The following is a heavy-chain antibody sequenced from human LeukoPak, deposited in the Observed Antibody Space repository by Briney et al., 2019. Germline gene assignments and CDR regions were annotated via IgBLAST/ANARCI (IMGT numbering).Heavy chain of an antibody. D-gene: IGHD2-15*01. CDR2: INPNSGGT. CDR3: ARGDEWLGYCSGGSCYSDHYYYYMDV. V-gene: IGHV1-2*06. J-gene: IGHJ6*03. CDR1: GYTFTGYY. Sequence: ASVKVSCKASGYTFTGYYMHWVRQAPGQGLEWMGRINPNSGGTNYAQKFQGRVTMTRDTSISTAYMELSRLRSDDTAVYYCARGDEWLGYCSGGSCYSDHYYYYMDVWGKGTTVTVSS.